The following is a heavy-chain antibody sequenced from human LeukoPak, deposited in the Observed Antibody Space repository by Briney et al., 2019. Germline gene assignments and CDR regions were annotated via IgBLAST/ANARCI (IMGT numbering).Heavy chain of an antibody. CDR2: IKQDGSEK. V-gene: IGHV3-7*01. CDR3: ARDPGSGYMDV. D-gene: IGHD3-10*01. CDR1: GFTFSSYW. J-gene: IGHJ6*03. Sequence: GGPLRLSCAASGFTFSSYWMSWVRQAPGKGLEWVANIKQDGSEKYYVDSVKGRFTISRDNAKNSLYLQMNSLRAEDTAVYYCARDPGSGYMDVWGKGTTVTVSS.